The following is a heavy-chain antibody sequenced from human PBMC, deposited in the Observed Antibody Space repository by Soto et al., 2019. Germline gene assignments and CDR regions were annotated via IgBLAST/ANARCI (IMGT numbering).Heavy chain of an antibody. Sequence: QVTLKESGPVLVKPTETLTLTCTVSGFSLSNARMGVSWIRQPPGKALEWLAHIFSNDEKSYSTSLKSRLTNSKDTSKSQVVLTMTNMDPVDTATYYCARIRAGYYDFWSGYYPDAFDIWGQGTMVTVSS. J-gene: IGHJ3*02. CDR3: ARIRAGYYDFWSGYYPDAFDI. CDR1: GFSLSNARMG. CDR2: IFSNDEK. D-gene: IGHD3-3*01. V-gene: IGHV2-26*01.